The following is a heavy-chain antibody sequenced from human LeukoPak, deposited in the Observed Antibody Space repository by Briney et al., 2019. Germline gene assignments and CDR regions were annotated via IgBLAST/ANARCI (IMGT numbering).Heavy chain of an antibody. Sequence: SETLSLTCAVSGGSISSLNLWSWLRPPPGKGLEWVGEMYLDGRTNFHPSVRGRVTIFIDKPKNQLSLQLTSVTAADTAVYYCAGLEGRYSTDWFYFFDYWGQGALVTVSS. D-gene: IGHD6-19*01. J-gene: IGHJ4*02. CDR2: MYLDGRT. CDR3: AGLEGRYSTDWFYFFDY. CDR1: GGSISSLNL. V-gene: IGHV4-4*02.